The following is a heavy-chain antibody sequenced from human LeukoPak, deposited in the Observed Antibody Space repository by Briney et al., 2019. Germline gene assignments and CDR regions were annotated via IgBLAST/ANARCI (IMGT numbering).Heavy chain of an antibody. J-gene: IGHJ4*02. V-gene: IGHV3-23*01. D-gene: IGHD3-9*01. CDR3: AKNHYDILTGYGY. CDR2: ISGSGDST. Sequence: PGGSLRLSCAASGFTFSSHAMSWVRQAPGKGLEWVSTISGSGDSTFYADSVKGRFTISRDNSKNTLYLQMSSLRAEDTAVYYCAKNHYDILTGYGYWGQGTLVTVSS. CDR1: GFTFSSHA.